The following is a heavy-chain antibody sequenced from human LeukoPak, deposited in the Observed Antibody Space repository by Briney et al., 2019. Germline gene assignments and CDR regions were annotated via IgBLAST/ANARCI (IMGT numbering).Heavy chain of an antibody. V-gene: IGHV3-7*01. CDR2: IKEDGSKK. CDR3: ARGRQSSGWFLRWNWFDP. Sequence: GGSLRLSCVVSGFTFSSYWMSWVRQAPGKGLEWVANIKEDGSKKSYVDSVKGRFTISRDNAKNSLSLQMNSLRAEDTAVYYCARGRQSSGWFLRWNWFDPWGQGTLVTVSS. J-gene: IGHJ5*02. CDR1: GFTFSSYW. D-gene: IGHD6-19*01.